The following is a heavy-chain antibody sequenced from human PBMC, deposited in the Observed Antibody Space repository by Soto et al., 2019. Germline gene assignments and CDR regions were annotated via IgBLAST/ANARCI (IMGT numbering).Heavy chain of an antibody. D-gene: IGHD3-22*01. CDR3: AGPSYDSSGYLRGMDV. CDR2: IIPIFGTA. J-gene: IGHJ6*02. Sequence: ASVKVSCKASGGTFSSYAISWVRQAPGQGLEWMGGIIPIFGTANYAQKFQGRVTITADKSTSTAYMELSSLRSEDTAVYYCAGPSYDSSGYLRGMDVWGQGTTVTVSS. V-gene: IGHV1-69*06. CDR1: GGTFSSYA.